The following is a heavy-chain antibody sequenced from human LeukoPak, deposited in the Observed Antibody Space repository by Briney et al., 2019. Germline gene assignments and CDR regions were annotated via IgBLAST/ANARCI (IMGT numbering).Heavy chain of an antibody. D-gene: IGHD2-2*01. J-gene: IGHJ6*03. CDR2: INPNSGGT. CDR1: GYTFTGYY. CDR3: ARVGSRCSSTSCHFFYYYYMDV. Sequence: ASVKVSCKASGYTFTGYYMHWVRQAPGQGLEWMGWINPNSGGTNYAQKFQGRVTMTTDTSTSTAYMELRSLRSDDTAVYYCARVGSRCSSTSCHFFYYYYMDVWGKGTTVTISS. V-gene: IGHV1-2*02.